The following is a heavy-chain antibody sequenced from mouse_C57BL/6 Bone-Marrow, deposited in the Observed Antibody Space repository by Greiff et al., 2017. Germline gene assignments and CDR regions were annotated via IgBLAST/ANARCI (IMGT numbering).Heavy chain of an antibody. D-gene: IGHD1-1*01. CDR3: ARYNYYGISGRSFDY. CDR2: IRNKDHGYKT. V-gene: IGHV7-3*01. CDR1: GFTFTDYY. Sequence: EVMLVESGGGLVQPGGSLSLSCAASGFTFTDYYMRWVRQPPGKALEWLGVIRNKDHGYKTEYSASVKGRFTISRDNSQSILYLQMNALRAEDSATYYCARYNYYGISGRSFDYCGQGTTLTVSS. J-gene: IGHJ2*01.